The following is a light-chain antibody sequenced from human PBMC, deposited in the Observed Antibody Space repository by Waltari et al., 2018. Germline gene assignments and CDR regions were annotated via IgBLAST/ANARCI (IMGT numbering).Light chain of an antibody. CDR1: MSNIGGNS. V-gene: IGLV1-44*01. J-gene: IGLJ2*01. CDR3: GAWDDSRNGPV. CDR2: STF. Sequence: QSVVTQPPSASGTPGQRVTISCSGSMSNIGGNSVNGYQHLPGPAPKLLIYSTFQRPSGVPDRFSGSRSDTSASLTISGLQSEDEADYYCGAWDDSRNGPVFGGGTKLTVL.